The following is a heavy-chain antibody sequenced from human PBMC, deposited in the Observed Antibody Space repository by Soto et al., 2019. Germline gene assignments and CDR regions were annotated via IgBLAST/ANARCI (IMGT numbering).Heavy chain of an antibody. Sequence: PSETLSLTCTVSGGSVSSGSYYWSWIRQPPGKGLEWIGYIYYSGSTNYNPSLKSRVTISVDTSKNQFSLKLSSVTAADTAVYYCARGRSIFGVGLLVWGQGTTVTVSS. CDR2: IYYSGST. D-gene: IGHD3-3*01. V-gene: IGHV4-61*01. CDR1: GGSVSSGSYY. J-gene: IGHJ6*02. CDR3: ARGRSIFGVGLLV.